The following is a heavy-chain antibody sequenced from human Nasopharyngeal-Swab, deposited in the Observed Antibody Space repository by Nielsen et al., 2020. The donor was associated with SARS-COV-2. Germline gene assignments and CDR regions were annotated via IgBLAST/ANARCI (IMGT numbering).Heavy chain of an antibody. Sequence: GESLKISCEASGYSFLQYWVGLVRQMPGKVLEWMGIVYPGDSDTRYSPSFQGQVTISADNGFNTVYLQWSSLKSSDTAMYYCVRRGCVTSSCPSSFDFWGQGTLVTVSS. J-gene: IGHJ4*02. D-gene: IGHD2-15*01. CDR1: GYSFLQYW. V-gene: IGHV5-51*01. CDR3: VRRGCVTSSCPSSFDF. CDR2: VYPGDSDT.